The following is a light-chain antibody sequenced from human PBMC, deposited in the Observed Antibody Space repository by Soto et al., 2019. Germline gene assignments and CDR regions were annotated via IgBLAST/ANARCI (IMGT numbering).Light chain of an antibody. CDR1: QSISSW. V-gene: IGKV1-5*03. J-gene: IGKJ2*01. CDR3: QQYTSYYT. Sequence: DIQMTQSPSTLSASVGDRVTITCRASQSISSWLAWYQQKPGKATKLLISKASSLESWVPSRFSGSGSETEFTLTIRSLQHDAFATYYCQQYTSYYTFGQGTKLEIK. CDR2: KAS.